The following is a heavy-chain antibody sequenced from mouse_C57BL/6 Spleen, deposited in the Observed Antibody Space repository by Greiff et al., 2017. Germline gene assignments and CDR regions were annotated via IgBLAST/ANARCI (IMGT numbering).Heavy chain of an antibody. CDR1: GFTFSDYG. CDR3: ASGYGNYNYFDY. D-gene: IGHD2-10*02. CDR2: IGSGSSTI. Sequence: EVKLVESGGGLVKPGGSLKLSCAASGFTFSDYGMHWVGQAPEKGLEWVAYIGSGSSTIYYADKVKGRFTISRDNAKNTLFLQMTSLRSEDTAMYYCASGYGNYNYFDYWGQGTTLTVSS. V-gene: IGHV5-17*01. J-gene: IGHJ2*01.